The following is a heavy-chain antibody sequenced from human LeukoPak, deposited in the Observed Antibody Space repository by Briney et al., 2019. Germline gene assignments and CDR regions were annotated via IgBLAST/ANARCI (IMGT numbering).Heavy chain of an antibody. V-gene: IGHV1-18*01. CDR1: GYTFTSYG. CDR3: ARAAVAGYCSSTSCYTGPSDY. J-gene: IGHJ4*02. Sequence: ASVKVFCKASGYTFTSYGISWVRQAPGQGLEWMGWISAYNGNTNYAQKLQGRVTMTTDTSTSTAYMELRSLRSDDTAVYYCARAAVAGYCSSTSCYTGPSDYWGQGTLVTVSS. CDR2: ISAYNGNT. D-gene: IGHD2-2*02.